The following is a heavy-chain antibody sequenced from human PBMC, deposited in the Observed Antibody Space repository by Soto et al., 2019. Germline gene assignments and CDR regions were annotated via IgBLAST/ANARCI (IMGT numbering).Heavy chain of an antibody. CDR3: AREVATQPPAASDI. CDR1: GYTFTSYY. Sequence: ASVRVSCKASGYTFTSYYMHWVRQAPGQGLEWMGIINPSGGSTSYAQKFQGRVTMTRDTSTSTVYMELSSLRSEDKAVYYCAREVATQPPAASDISGQGTIVTVSS. V-gene: IGHV1-46*01. D-gene: IGHD5-12*01. CDR2: INPSGGST. J-gene: IGHJ3*02.